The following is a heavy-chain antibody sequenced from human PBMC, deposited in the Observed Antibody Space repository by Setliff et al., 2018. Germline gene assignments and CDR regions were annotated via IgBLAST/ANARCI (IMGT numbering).Heavy chain of an antibody. CDR2: ISAYNGNT. CDR1: GYTFASYG. J-gene: IGHJ3*02. CDR3: ARPDVGGSWTSDAFDI. V-gene: IGHV1-18*01. Sequence: ASVKVSCKASGYTFASYGISWVRQAPGQGLEWMGWISAYNGNTNYAQKLQGRVTMTTDTSTSIAYMELRSLRSDDTAVYYCARPDVGGSWTSDAFDIWGQGKMVTVSS.